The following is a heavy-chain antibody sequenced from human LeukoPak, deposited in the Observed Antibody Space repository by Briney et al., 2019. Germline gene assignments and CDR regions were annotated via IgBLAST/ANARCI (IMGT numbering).Heavy chain of an antibody. CDR1: GFTVSSNY. D-gene: IGHD3-22*01. V-gene: IGHV3-66*02. CDR2: IYSGGST. CDR3: ARHNHNYDSNGYFHDAFDI. J-gene: IGHJ3*02. Sequence: GGSLRLSCAASGFTVSSNYMSWVRQAPGKGLEWVSVIYSGGSTYYAASVKGRFTISRDNSKNTLYLQMNSLRAEDTAVYYCARHNHNYDSNGYFHDAFDIWGQGTMVTVSS.